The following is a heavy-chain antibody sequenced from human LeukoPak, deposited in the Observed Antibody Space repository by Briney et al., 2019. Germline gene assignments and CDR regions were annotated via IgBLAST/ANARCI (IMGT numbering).Heavy chain of an antibody. D-gene: IGHD6-19*01. CDR2: IYHSGSP. CDR3: ARWDSSGWYYYYYGMDV. V-gene: IGHV4-4*02. Sequence: SETLSLTCAVSGGSISSNNWWGWVRQPPGKGLEWIGEIYHSGSPNYNPSLKSRVTISVDKSRNHFSLNLSSVTAADTAVYYCARWDSSGWYYYYYGMDVWGQGTTVTVSS. J-gene: IGHJ6*02. CDR1: GGSISSNNW.